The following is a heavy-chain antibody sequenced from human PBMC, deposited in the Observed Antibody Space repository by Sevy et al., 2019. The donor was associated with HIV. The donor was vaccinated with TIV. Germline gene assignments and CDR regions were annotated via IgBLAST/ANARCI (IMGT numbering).Heavy chain of an antibody. CDR3: ARFGTTGTTKGNWFDP. J-gene: IGHJ5*02. D-gene: IGHD1-1*01. Sequence: SETLSLTCTVSGGSISSYYWSWIRQPPGKGLEWIGYIYYSGSTNYNPFIKSRVTISVDTSKNQFSLKLSSVTAADTAVYYCARFGTTGTTKGNWFDPWGQGTLVTVSS. CDR1: GGSISSYY. CDR2: IYYSGST. V-gene: IGHV4-59*01.